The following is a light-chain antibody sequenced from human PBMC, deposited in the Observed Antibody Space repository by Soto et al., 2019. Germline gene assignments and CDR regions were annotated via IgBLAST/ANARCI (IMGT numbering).Light chain of an antibody. CDR3: SSYTSSSTRV. V-gene: IGLV2-14*01. J-gene: IGLJ1*01. CDR1: RSDVGGYNY. Sequence: QSALTQPASVSGSPGQSVTISCTGTRSDVGGYNYVSWYQQHPGKAPKLMIYDVSNRPSGVSNRFSGSKSGNTASLTISGLQAEDEADYYCSSYTSSSTRVFGTRTKVTVL. CDR2: DVS.